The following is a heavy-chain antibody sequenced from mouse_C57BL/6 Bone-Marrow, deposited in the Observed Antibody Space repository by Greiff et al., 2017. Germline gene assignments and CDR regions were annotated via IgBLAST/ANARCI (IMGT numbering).Heavy chain of an antibody. Sequence: QVQLQQPGAELVKPGASVKMSCKASGYTFTSYWITWVKQRPGQGLEWIGDIYPGSGSTNYNEKFKRKATLTVDTSSSTAYLQLSRLTSEDSAVFYCARHYVSSDDYWGQGTTLTVSS. CDR1: GYTFTSYW. D-gene: IGHD1-1*01. CDR3: ARHYVSSDDY. CDR2: IYPGSGST. V-gene: IGHV1-55*01. J-gene: IGHJ2*01.